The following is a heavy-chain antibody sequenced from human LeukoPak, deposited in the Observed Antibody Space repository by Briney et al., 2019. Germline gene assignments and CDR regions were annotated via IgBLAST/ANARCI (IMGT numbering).Heavy chain of an antibody. Sequence: GGSLRLSCAASGFSFSYFSMNWVRQAPGKGLECVSHISSSGNTHYADSVKGRFAISRDNAKNSLSPQMNNLRAEDTGVYYCAGTQSMAVIDYWGQGTLVTVSS. V-gene: IGHV3-21*05. CDR2: ISSSGNT. D-gene: IGHD2/OR15-2a*01. CDR1: GFSFSYFS. CDR3: AGTQSMAVIDY. J-gene: IGHJ4*02.